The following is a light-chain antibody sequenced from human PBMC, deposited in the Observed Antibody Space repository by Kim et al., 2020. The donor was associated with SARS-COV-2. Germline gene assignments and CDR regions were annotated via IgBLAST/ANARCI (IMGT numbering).Light chain of an antibody. CDR3: HQYYDSPPT. CDR2: WAS. V-gene: IGKV4-1*01. J-gene: IGKJ1*01. CDR1: QCVFDSSTNKNY. Sequence: DIVMTQSPDSLAVSLGERATINCKSTQCVFDSSTNKNYLAWYQHKSGQPPTLLIYWASTRESGVPDRFSGSGSGTDFTLTISSLQAEDVAVYFCHQYYDSPPTFGQGTKVDIK.